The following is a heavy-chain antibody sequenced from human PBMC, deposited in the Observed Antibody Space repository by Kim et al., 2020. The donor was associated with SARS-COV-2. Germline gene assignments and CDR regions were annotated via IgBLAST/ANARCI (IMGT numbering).Heavy chain of an antibody. V-gene: IGHV3-23*01. D-gene: IGHD3-10*01. CDR2: ITGSSFST. J-gene: IGHJ4*02. Sequence: GGSLRLSCVASGFTFSAYAMNWVRQAPGEGLEWISGITGSSFSTYYADSVQGRFSISRDDSKNTLFLQMNSLRAEDTAVYYCARMSVISGGFFDYWGQGALVTVSS. CDR1: GFTFSAYA. CDR3: ARMSVISGGFFDY.